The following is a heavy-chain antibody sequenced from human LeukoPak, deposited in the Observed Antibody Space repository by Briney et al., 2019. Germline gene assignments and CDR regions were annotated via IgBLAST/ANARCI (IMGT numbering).Heavy chain of an antibody. CDR3: ARLVPRYGSGSQSDY. D-gene: IGHD3-10*01. V-gene: IGHV4-39*07. CDR1: GASISSGSNY. CDR2: IYSSGST. Sequence: PSETLSLTCSVSGASISSGSNYWGWLRQPRGKTLEWIGSIYSSGSTYYNPSLKSRVIIIIDTPKNHFSLTLSSVTAADTAVYYCARLVPRYGSGSQSDYWGQGTLVTVSS. J-gene: IGHJ4*02.